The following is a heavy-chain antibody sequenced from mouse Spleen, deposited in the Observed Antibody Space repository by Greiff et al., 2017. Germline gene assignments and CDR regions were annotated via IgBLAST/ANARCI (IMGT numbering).Heavy chain of an antibody. Sequence: EVKVVESGGGLVKPGGSLKLSCAASGFTFSSYAMSWVRQTPEKRLEWVATISSGGSYTYYPDSVKGRFTISRDNAKNTLYLQMSSLKSEDTAMYYCARHYGSSRYYFDYWGQGTTLTVSS. V-gene: IGHV5-9-3*01. D-gene: IGHD1-1*01. J-gene: IGHJ2*01. CDR1: GFTFSSYA. CDR3: ARHYGSSRYYFDY. CDR2: ISSGGSYT.